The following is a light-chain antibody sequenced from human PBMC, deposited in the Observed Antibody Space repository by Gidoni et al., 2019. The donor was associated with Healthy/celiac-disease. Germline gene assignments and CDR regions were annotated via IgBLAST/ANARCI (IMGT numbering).Light chain of an antibody. CDR1: SSDVGGYNY. CDR2: EVS. V-gene: IGLV2-14*01. Sequence: QSALTQPASVSGSPGQSITISCTGTSSDVGGYNYASWYKQHPGKAPKLMIYEVSNRPSGVSNRFSGSKSGNTASLTISGLQAEDEADYYCSSYTSSIYVVFGGGTKLTVL. CDR3: SSYTSSIYVV. J-gene: IGLJ2*01.